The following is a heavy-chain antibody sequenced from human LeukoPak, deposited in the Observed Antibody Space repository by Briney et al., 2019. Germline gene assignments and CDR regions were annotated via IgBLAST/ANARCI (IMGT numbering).Heavy chain of an antibody. V-gene: IGHV3-23*01. D-gene: IGHD3-10*01. CDR3: AKDRRAGSYDY. Sequence: GGSLRLSCAASGFTFSRNGMTWVRQAPGKGLEWVSAISGSGGNTYYADSVKGRFTISRDNSKNTLYLQMNSLRTEDTAVYYCAKDRRAGSYDYWGQGTLVTVSS. J-gene: IGHJ4*02. CDR1: GFTFSRNG. CDR2: ISGSGGNT.